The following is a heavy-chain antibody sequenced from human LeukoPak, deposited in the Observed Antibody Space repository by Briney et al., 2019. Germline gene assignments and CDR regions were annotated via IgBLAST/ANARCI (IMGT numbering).Heavy chain of an antibody. J-gene: IGHJ2*01. CDR1: GCTFTSYA. D-gene: IGHD1-1*01. V-gene: IGHV3-23*01. CDR2: INGGGENT. Sequence: PGGSLRLSCAAYGCTFTSYALSWIRQAPGKGLEWVSAINGGGENTYYGDSVKGRFTISRDNPKNTLYLQMNSLRAEDTATYYCARPRAMTTGVGRYFDLWGRGTLVTVSS. CDR3: ARPRAMTTGVGRYFDL.